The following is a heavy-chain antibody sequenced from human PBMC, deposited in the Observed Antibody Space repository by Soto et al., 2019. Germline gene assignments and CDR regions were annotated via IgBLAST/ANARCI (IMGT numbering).Heavy chain of an antibody. V-gene: IGHV3-15*01. D-gene: IGHD3-16*01. J-gene: IGHJ4*02. Sequence: EVQLVESGGGLVQPGGSLRLSCAASGFSFSDAWMIWVRQAPGKGLQWVGRIKSKSDGETTDYAAPVTGRFAISRDDSTKTVYMRRNSLKTEDTATYFCTTQGGGDDIYFDYWGQGTLVAVSS. CDR3: TTQGGGDDIYFDY. CDR1: GFSFSDAW. CDR2: IKSKSDGETT.